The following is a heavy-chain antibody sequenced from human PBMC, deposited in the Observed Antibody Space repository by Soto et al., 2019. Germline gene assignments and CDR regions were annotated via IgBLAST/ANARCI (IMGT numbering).Heavy chain of an antibody. V-gene: IGHV2-5*02. D-gene: IGHD6-6*01. CDR2: IYWDDDK. Sequence: QITLKESGPTLVKPTQTLTLTCTFSGFSLSTSGVGVGWIRQPPGKALGWLALIYWDDDKRYSPSLKSRLTITKDTAKSQVVLTMTNMDPVDTATYYCAQTNSSSSLFSLDYWGQGTLVTVSS. J-gene: IGHJ4*02. CDR3: AQTNSSSSLFSLDY. CDR1: GFSLSTSGVG.